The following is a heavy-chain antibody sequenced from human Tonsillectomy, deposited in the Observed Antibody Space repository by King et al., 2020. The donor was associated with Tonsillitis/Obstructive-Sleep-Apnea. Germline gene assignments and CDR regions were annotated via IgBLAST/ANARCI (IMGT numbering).Heavy chain of an antibody. D-gene: IGHD3-10*01. J-gene: IGHJ4*01. CDR2: IYPGDSDT. V-gene: IGHV5-51*03. Sequence: QLVQSGAEVKKPGESLRISCRASGYSFTTYWIGWVRQKPGRGAEYMGVIYPGDSDTRFSPSFQGQVTMSADTAISTAYLHWSSLKASDTAMYFCARLFFGERYVRYFDAGGQGSLVTVSS. CDR1: GYSFTTYW. CDR3: ARLFFGERYVRYFDA.